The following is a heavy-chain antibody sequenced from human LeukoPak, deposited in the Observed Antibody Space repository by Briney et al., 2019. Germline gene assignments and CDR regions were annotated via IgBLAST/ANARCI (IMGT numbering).Heavy chain of an antibody. CDR2: IGGSGDTT. CDR3: AKSRGESRGASNY. Sequence: GGSLRLSCAASGFTFSSYAMNWVRQAPGKGLEWVSFIGGSGDTTYYADSVKGRFTISRDSSKNTLYLQMNSLRAEDTAVYYCAKSRGESRGASNYWGQGTLVTVSS. CDR1: GFTFSSYA. D-gene: IGHD1-26*01. J-gene: IGHJ4*02. V-gene: IGHV3-23*01.